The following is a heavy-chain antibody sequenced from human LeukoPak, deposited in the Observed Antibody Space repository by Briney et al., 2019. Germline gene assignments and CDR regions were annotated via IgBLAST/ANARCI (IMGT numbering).Heavy chain of an antibody. CDR2: INLSGGTT. D-gene: IGHD1-1*01. Sequence: ASMKVSCKASGYTFTSYYMHWVRQAPGQGLEWMGIINLSGGTTYYAQKFQGRVTMTNDMSTSTVYMELSSLRSEDTAVYYCARDFGYNWKANWFDPWGQGTLVTVS. CDR3: ARDFGYNWKANWFDP. J-gene: IGHJ5*02. CDR1: GYTFTSYY. V-gene: IGHV1-46*01.